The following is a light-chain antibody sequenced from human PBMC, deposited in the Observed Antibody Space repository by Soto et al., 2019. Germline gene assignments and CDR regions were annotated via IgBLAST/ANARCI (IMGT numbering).Light chain of an antibody. J-gene: IGKJ3*01. CDR3: QPSYATPRS. Sequence: DIQMTQSPSSLSATVGDRVTITCRASQSISSFLNWYQQKPGKAPKLLIYGASSLQGGVPSRFRGGGSGTHFTLTISGLQTEDFATYYCQPSYATPRSFGPGSEVDIK. V-gene: IGKV1-39*01. CDR2: GAS. CDR1: QSISSF.